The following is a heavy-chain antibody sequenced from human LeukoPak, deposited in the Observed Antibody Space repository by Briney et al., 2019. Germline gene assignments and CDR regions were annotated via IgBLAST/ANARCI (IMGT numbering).Heavy chain of an antibody. Sequence: SETLSLTCTVSGGFISSGGYYWSWIRQHPGKGLEWIGYIYYSGSTYYNPSLKSRVTISVDTSKNQFSLKLSSVTAAGTAVYYCSRGGFYHYYGMDVWGQGTTVTVSS. CDR1: GGFISSGGYY. CDR2: IYYSGST. CDR3: SRGGFYHYYGMDV. D-gene: IGHD3-22*01. V-gene: IGHV4-31*03. J-gene: IGHJ6*02.